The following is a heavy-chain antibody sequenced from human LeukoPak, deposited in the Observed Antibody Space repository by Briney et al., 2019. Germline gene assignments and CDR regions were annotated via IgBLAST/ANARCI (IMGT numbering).Heavy chain of an antibody. J-gene: IGHJ3*02. V-gene: IGHV3-66*01. CDR1: GFTVSSNY. CDR2: IYSGGTI. Sequence: PGGSLRLSCAASGFTVSSNYMTWVRQAPGKGLEWVSVIYSGGTIYYANSVKGRFTVSRDNSRNTLYLQMNSLRAEDTAVYYCARVGLRDAFDIWGQGTMVTVSS. CDR3: ARVGLRDAFDI.